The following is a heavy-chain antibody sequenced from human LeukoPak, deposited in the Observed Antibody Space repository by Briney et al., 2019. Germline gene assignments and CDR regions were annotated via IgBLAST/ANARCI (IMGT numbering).Heavy chain of an antibody. CDR1: GLTLSSHY. J-gene: IGHJ6*02. CDR3: AAYYYGMDV. V-gene: IGHV3-66*01. Sequence: GGSLRLSCAASGLTLSSHYMTWVRQAPGKGLEWVSIIYSGETTHYADSVKGRFTISRDNSKNTLYLQMNSLRDEDTAVYYCAAYYYGMDVWDQGTTVTVSS. CDR2: IYSGETT.